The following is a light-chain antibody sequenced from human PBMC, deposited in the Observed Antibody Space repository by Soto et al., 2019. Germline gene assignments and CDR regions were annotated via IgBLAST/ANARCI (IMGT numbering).Light chain of an antibody. CDR2: EVS. V-gene: IGLV2-8*01. Sequence: QSALTQPPSASGSPGQSVTISCTGTSGDVGGYNYVSWYQQHPGKAPKHMIFEVSERPSGVPDRFSASKSGNTASLTVSGLQAEDEADYYCSSYAGSNNYVFGTGTKVTVL. CDR3: SSYAGSNNYV. J-gene: IGLJ1*01. CDR1: SGDVGGYNY.